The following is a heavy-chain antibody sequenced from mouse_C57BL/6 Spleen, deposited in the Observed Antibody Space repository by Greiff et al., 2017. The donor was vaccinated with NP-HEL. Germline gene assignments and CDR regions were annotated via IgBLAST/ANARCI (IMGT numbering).Heavy chain of an antibody. CDR3: ARSSYDGFDY. D-gene: IGHD2-3*01. V-gene: IGHV1-50*01. CDR1: GYTFTSYW. J-gene: IGHJ2*01. Sequence: VQLQQPGAELVKPGASVKLSCKASGYTFTSYWMQWVKQRPGQGLEWIGEIDPSDSYTNYNQKFKGKATLTVDTSSSTAYMQLSSLTSEDSAVYYCARSSYDGFDYWGQGTTLTVSS. CDR2: IDPSDSYT.